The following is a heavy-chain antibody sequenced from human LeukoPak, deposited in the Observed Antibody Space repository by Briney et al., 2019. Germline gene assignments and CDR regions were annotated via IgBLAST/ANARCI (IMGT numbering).Heavy chain of an antibody. CDR2: ISSSSSYI. Sequence: GGSLRLSCAASGFNFGDYAMSWVRQAPGKGLEWVSSISSSSSYIYHADSVKGRFTISRDNAKNSLYLQMNSLRAEDTAVYYCARDRSPITIFDYWGQGTLVTVSS. CDR1: GFNFGDYA. CDR3: ARDRSPITIFDY. J-gene: IGHJ4*02. V-gene: IGHV3-21*01. D-gene: IGHD3-9*01.